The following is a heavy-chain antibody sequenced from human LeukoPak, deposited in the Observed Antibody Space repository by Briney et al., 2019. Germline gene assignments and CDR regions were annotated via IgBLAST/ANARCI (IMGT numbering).Heavy chain of an antibody. CDR3: ARVLHDSSGYGFAEYVQH. CDR1: GYTFTSYG. J-gene: IGHJ1*01. V-gene: IGHV1-18*01. CDR2: ISAYNGNT. Sequence: ASVTVSCKASGYTFTSYGISWVRQAPGQGLEWMGWISAYNGNTNYAQKLQGRVTMTTDTSTSTAYMELSSLRSEDTAVYYCARVLHDSSGYGFAEYVQHWGQGTLVTVSS. D-gene: IGHD3-22*01.